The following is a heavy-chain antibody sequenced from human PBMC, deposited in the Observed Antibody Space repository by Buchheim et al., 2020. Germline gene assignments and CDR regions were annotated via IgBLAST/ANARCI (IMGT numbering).Heavy chain of an antibody. D-gene: IGHD6-6*01. CDR1: GFTVSSNY. CDR2: IYSGGST. CDR3: ARGGGIAARRTALNFDY. J-gene: IGHJ4*02. V-gene: IGHV3-66*01. Sequence: EVQLLESGGGSVQPGGSLRLSCAASGFTVSSNYMSWVRQAPGKGLEWVSVIYSGGSTYYEDSVKGRFTISRDNSKNTLYLQMNSLRAEDTAVYYCARGGGIAARRTALNFDYWGQRTL.